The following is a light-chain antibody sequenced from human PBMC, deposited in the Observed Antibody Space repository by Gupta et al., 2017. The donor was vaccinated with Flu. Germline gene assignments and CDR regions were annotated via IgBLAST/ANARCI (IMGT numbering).Light chain of an antibody. CDR1: SSHIGSYNY. CDR3: SSCISSSTLV. Sequence: QSALTQPASVSGSPGQSITISCTGTSSHIGSYNYVSWYQQQPGQAPKLLIYGVTNRPSGVSNRFAASKSGDTASLTISGLQAEDEADYYCSSCISSSTLVFGGGTKLTVL. J-gene: IGLJ2*01. CDR2: GVT. V-gene: IGLV2-14*01.